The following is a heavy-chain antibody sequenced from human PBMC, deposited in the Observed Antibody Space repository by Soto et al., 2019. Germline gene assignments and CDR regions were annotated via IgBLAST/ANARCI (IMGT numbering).Heavy chain of an antibody. CDR1: GFTFNDYY. CDR2: ISSSSSYT. D-gene: IGHD3-10*01. CDR3: ARDFTYGSGSGRDY. J-gene: IGHJ4*02. Sequence: LGGSRKLSCAAPGFTFNDYYMGWIRQAPGKGLEWVSYISSSSSYTNYADSVKGRFTISRDNAKNSLYLQMNSLRAEDTAVYYCARDFTYGSGSGRDYWGQGTLVTVSS. V-gene: IGHV3-11*05.